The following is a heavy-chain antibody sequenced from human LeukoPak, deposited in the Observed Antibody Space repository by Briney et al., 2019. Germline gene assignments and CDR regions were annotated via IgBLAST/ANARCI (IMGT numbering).Heavy chain of an antibody. D-gene: IGHD4-23*01. CDR3: ARGRGGYDYGGTDAFDI. J-gene: IGHJ3*02. Sequence: PGRSLRLSCAASGFTFSSYAMHWVRQAPGKGLEWVAVISYDGSNKYYADSVKGRFTISRDNSKNTLYRQMNSLRAEDTAVYYCARGRGGYDYGGTDAFDIWGQGTMVTVSS. V-gene: IGHV3-30-3*01. CDR2: ISYDGSNK. CDR1: GFTFSSYA.